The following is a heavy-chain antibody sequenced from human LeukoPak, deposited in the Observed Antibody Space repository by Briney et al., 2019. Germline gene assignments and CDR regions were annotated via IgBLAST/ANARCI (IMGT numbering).Heavy chain of an antibody. CDR2: ISGSGGST. CDR3: AKYGSGTYYNGLH. D-gene: IGHD3-10*01. V-gene: IGHV3-23*01. J-gene: IGHJ4*02. CDR1: GFTFSSYA. Sequence: GGSLSLSCAASGFTFSSYAMSWVRQAPGKGLEWVSAISGSGGSTYYADSVKGRFTISRDNSKNTLYLQMNSLRDEDTALYYCAKYGSGTYYNGLHWGQGTLVTVSS.